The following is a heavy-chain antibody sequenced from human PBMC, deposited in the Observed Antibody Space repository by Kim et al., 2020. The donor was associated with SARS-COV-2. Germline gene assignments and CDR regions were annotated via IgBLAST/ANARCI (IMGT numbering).Heavy chain of an antibody. Sequence: GGSLRLSCAASGFTFSSYSMNWVRQAPGKGLEWVSSISSSSSYIYYADSVKGRFTISRDNAKNSLYLQLNSLRAEDTAVYYCARAATLWFRESPLPYCYYYMDVWGKETTVTVSS. D-gene: IGHD3-10*01. V-gene: IGHV3-21*01. CDR2: ISSSSSYI. CDR3: ARAATLWFRESPLPYCYYYMDV. J-gene: IGHJ6*03. CDR1: GFTFSSYS.